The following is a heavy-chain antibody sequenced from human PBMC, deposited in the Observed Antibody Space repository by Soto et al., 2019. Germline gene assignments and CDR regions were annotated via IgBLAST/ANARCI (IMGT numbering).Heavy chain of an antibody. Sequence: LRLSCAASGFTFRSFTIDWVRQAPCKGLEWVSTISSNSAYIYYTDALRGRFTISRDNAKNSLHLQMNSLRAEDTAVYYCTRDASRDSSARGWFDPWGPGTLVTVSS. D-gene: IGHD6-13*01. CDR2: ISSNSAYI. V-gene: IGHV3-21*01. CDR3: TRDASRDSSARGWFDP. CDR1: GFTFRSFT. J-gene: IGHJ5*02.